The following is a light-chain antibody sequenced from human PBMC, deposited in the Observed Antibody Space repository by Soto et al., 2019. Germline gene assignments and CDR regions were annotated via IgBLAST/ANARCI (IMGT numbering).Light chain of an antibody. CDR1: QSVSSSY. CDR3: HQYYTWPRT. Sequence: TPSPGTPSLSPWERATLSCTASQSVSSSYLAWFQQKPGQAPRLLICGASSRATDFPARFSGSGSGKEFTLTISSLQSEDIAVYYCHQYYTWPRTFGQGTKVDI. V-gene: IGKV3-15*01. CDR2: GAS. J-gene: IGKJ1*01.